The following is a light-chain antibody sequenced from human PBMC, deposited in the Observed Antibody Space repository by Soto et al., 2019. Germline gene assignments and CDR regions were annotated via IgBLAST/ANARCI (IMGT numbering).Light chain of an antibody. CDR3: QQYTNFPLT. CDR1: QSISSW. J-gene: IGKJ4*01. V-gene: IGKV1-5*01. CDR2: KAS. Sequence: DIQMTQSPSTLSASVGDRVTITCRASQSISSWLAWYQQKPGKAPKLLIHKASRLESGVPPGFSGSESGTEYSLPISGLHHDDFATYYCQQYTNFPLTFGGGTTVEIK.